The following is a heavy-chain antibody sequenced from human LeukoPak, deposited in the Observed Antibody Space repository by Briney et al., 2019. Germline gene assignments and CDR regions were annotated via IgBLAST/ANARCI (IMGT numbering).Heavy chain of an antibody. D-gene: IGHD3-10*01. J-gene: IGHJ4*02. CDR1: GFTFSSYE. CDR3: AREAGFRHFDY. V-gene: IGHV3-48*03. Sequence: GGSLRLSCAASGFTFSSYEMNWVRQAPGKGLEWVSYISSSGSTIYYADSVKGRFTISRDNAKNSLYLQMNSLRAEDTAVYSCAREAGFRHFDYWGQGTLVTVSS. CDR2: ISSSGSTI.